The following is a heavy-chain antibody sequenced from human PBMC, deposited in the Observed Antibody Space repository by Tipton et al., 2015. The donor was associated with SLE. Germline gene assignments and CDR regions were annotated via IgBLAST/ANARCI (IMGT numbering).Heavy chain of an antibody. V-gene: IGHV4-4*02. CDR1: GFTFGTCAM. CDR2: IYHSGNT. J-gene: IGHJ4*02. D-gene: IGHD3-10*01. CDR3: ARDSIIFRGVGGFDY. Sequence: SLRLSCAASGFTFGTCAMYWVRQPPGKGLEWIGEIYHSGNTNYNPSLKSRVTISVDKSKNQLSLKLSSVTAADTAVYYCARDSIIFRGVGGFDYWGQGTLVTVSS.